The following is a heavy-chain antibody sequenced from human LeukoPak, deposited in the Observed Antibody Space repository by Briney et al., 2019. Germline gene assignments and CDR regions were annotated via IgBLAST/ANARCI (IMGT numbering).Heavy chain of an antibody. CDR1: GYSFTTYW. V-gene: IGHV5-51*01. CDR2: IYPGDSDT. Sequence: GESLKISREGSGYSFTTYWIGWVRQMPGKGLELMGIIYPGDSDTKYSASFQGQVTISAHKSISTAYLQWSSLKASDTAMYYCARLEHSDGKSYGMNVWGQGTTVTVSS. CDR3: ARLEHSDGKSYGMNV. J-gene: IGHJ6*02. D-gene: IGHD1/OR15-1a*01.